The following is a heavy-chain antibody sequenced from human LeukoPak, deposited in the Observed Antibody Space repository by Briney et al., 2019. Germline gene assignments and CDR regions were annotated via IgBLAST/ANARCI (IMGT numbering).Heavy chain of an antibody. D-gene: IGHD6-6*01. CDR2: ISAYNGNT. J-gene: IGHJ5*02. V-gene: IGHV1-18*01. CDR1: GYTFTSYG. Sequence: ASLKVSCKASGYTFTSYGISWVRQAPGQGLEWMGWISAYNGNTNYAQKLQGRVTMTTDTSTSTAYMELRSLRSDDTAVYYCARTVVQLVAFDPWGQGTLVTVSS. CDR3: ARTVVQLVAFDP.